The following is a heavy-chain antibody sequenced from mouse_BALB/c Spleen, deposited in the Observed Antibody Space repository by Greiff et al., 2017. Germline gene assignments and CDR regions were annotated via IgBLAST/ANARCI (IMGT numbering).Heavy chain of an antibody. CDR2: ISDGGSYT. V-gene: IGHV5-4*02. CDR3: ASHYYGSDYYAMDY. Sequence: DVMLVESGGGLVKPGGSLKLSCAASGFTFSDYYMYWVRQTPEKRLEWVATISDGGSYTYYPDSVKGRFTISRDNAKNNLYLQMSSLKSEDTAMYYCASHYYGSDYYAMDYWGQGTSVTVSS. D-gene: IGHD1-1*01. J-gene: IGHJ4*01. CDR1: GFTFSDYY.